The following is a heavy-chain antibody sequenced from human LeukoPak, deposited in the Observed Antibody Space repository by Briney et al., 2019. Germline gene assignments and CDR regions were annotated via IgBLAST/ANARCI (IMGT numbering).Heavy chain of an antibody. CDR3: VRGRFLEWPSDY. J-gene: IGHJ4*02. Sequence: ASVKVSCKASGYTLTSYGISWVRQAPGQGLEWMGWISAYNGNTNYAQKLQGRVTMTTDTSTSTAYMELRSLRSDDTAVYYCVRGRFLEWPSDYWGQGTLVTVSS. V-gene: IGHV1-18*01. CDR1: GYTLTSYG. CDR2: ISAYNGNT. D-gene: IGHD3-3*01.